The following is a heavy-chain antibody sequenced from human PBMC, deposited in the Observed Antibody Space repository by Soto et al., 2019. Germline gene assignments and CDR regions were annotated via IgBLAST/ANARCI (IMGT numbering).Heavy chain of an antibody. Sequence: GGSLRLSCAASGFTFSSYGMHWVRQAPGKGLEWVAVIWYDGSNKYYADSVKGRFTISRDNSKKKLNLQMNSMRAEDTALYYCVSVILGCSGGSCYYDYYYGMDVWGQGTTVTVSS. J-gene: IGHJ6*02. CDR1: GFTFSSYG. V-gene: IGHV3-33*01. CDR3: VSVILGCSGGSCYYDYYYGMDV. CDR2: IWYDGSNK. D-gene: IGHD2-15*01.